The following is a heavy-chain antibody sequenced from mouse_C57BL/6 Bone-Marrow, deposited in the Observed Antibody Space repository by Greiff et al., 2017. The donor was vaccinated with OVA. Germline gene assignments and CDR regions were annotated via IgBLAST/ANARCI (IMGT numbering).Heavy chain of an antibody. J-gene: IGHJ2*01. CDR1: GYSITSGYD. D-gene: IGHD1-1*01. V-gene: IGHV3-1*01. Sequence: EVKLQESGPGMVKPSQSLSLTCTVTGYSITSGYDWHWIRHFPGNKLEWMGYISYSGSTNYNPSLKSRISITHDTSKNHFFLKLNSVTTEDTATYDCARGNYVSHYFDYWGQGTTLTVSS. CDR3: ARGNYVSHYFDY. CDR2: ISYSGST.